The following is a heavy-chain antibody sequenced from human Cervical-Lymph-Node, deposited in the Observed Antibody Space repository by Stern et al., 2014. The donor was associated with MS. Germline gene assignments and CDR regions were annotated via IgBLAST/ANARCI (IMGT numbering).Heavy chain of an antibody. J-gene: IGHJ4*02. V-gene: IGHV3-30-3*01. Sequence: VQLVESGGGVVQPGRSLRLSCAASGFIFSSYAMHSVRQAPGKGLEWVAVISYDGSNTYYADSVKGRFTISRDNSKNTLYLQMNSLRAEDTAVYYCARDESWEPRQVGYWGQGTLVTVSS. CDR2: ISYDGSNT. D-gene: IGHD1-26*01. CDR1: GFIFSSYA. CDR3: ARDESWEPRQVGY.